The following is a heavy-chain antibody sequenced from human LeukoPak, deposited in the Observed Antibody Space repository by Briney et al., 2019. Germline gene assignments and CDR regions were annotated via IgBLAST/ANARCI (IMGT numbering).Heavy chain of an antibody. Sequence: SETLSLTCDVSGGSISSSSYYWGWIRQPPGKGLEWIANMYYSGNTYYNLSLKSRVTISVDTSKNQFSLKLSSVSAADTAVYYCARATRQTILGVLHVDYWGQGTLVTVSS. J-gene: IGHJ4*02. CDR2: MYYSGNT. V-gene: IGHV4-39*02. D-gene: IGHD3-3*01. CDR3: ARATRQTILGVLHVDY. CDR1: GGSISSSSYY.